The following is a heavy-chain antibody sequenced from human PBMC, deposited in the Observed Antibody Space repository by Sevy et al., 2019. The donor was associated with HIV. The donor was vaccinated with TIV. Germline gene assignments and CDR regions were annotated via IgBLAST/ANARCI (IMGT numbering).Heavy chain of an antibody. D-gene: IGHD3-22*01. CDR1: GYTLTELS. J-gene: IGHJ3*02. V-gene: IGHV1-24*01. CDR3: ASTLRITMIVVVTEEYAFDI. Sequence: ASVKVSCKVPGYTLTELSMHWVRQAPGKGLEWMGGFDPEDGETIYAQKFQGRVTMTEDTSTDTAYMELSSLRSEDTAVYYCASTLRITMIVVVTEEYAFDIWGQGTMVTVSS. CDR2: FDPEDGET.